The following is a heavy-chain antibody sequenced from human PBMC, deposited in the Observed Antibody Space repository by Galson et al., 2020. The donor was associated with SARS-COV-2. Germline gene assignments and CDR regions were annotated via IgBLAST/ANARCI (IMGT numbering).Heavy chain of an antibody. V-gene: IGHV4-30-2*01. Sequence: SETLSLTCAVSGGSISSGGYSWTWIRQAPGKGLEWIGYIYHSGATYYNPSLKSRLTISVDRSKNHLSLELSSATAADTAVYYCARRYTYGLSPCWYFELWGRGTLVTVSS. J-gene: IGHJ2*01. D-gene: IGHD5-18*01. CDR3: ARRYTYGLSPCWYFEL. CDR2: IYHSGAT. CDR1: GGSISSGGYS.